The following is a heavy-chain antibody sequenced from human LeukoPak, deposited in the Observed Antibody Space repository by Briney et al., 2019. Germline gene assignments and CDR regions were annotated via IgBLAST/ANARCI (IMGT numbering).Heavy chain of an antibody. J-gene: IGHJ4*02. D-gene: IGHD2-15*01. CDR2: MNPNSGNT. V-gene: IGHV1-8*01. Sequence: ASVKVSCKGSGYTFTSYVINWVRQASGQGLEWMGWMNPNSGNTGYAQKFQGRVTMTRDTSISTAYMELSSLRSEDTAVYYCARGYCSGGSCYELYFYFDYWGQGTLVTVSP. CDR1: GYTFTSYV. CDR3: ARGYCSGGSCYELYFYFDY.